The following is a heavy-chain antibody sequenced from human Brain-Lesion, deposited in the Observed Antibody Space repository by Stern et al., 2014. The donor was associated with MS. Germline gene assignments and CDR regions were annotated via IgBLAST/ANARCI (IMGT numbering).Heavy chain of an antibody. D-gene: IGHD3-3*01. CDR3: AKDKSWIFDYYYMDV. CDR2: MSYDGSNK. V-gene: IGHV3-30-3*01. J-gene: IGHJ6*03. CDR1: GFTLSSYT. Sequence: VQLVESGGGVVQPGRSLRLSCAASGFTLSSYTMHWVRQAPGKGLECVAVMSYDGSNKYHADSVKGRFTISRDNSKNTLYLQMNSLRAEDTAVYYCAKDKSWIFDYYYMDVWGKGTTVTVSS.